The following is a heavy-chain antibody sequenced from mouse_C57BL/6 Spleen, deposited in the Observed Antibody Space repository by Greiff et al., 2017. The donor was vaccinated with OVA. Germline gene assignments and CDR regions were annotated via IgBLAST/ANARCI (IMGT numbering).Heavy chain of an antibody. J-gene: IGHJ3*01. CDR1: GFTFTDYY. Sequence: VQLKESGGGLVQPGGSLSLSCAASGFTFTDYYMSWVRQPPGKALEWLGFIRNKANGNTTEYSASVKGRFTISRENSQIILYLQMNALRAEDSATYYCARSGSNYVAWFAYWGKATLVTVSA. V-gene: IGHV7-3*01. D-gene: IGHD2-5*01. CDR2: IRNKANGNTT. CDR3: ARSGSNYVAWFAY.